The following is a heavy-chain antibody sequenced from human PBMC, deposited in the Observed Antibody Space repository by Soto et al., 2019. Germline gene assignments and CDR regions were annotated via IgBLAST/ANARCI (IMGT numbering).Heavy chain of an antibody. CDR2: IIPIFGTA. J-gene: IGHJ4*02. Sequence: QVQLVQSGAEVKKPGSSVKVSCKASGGTFSSYAISWVRQAPGQGLEWMGGIIPIFGTANYAQKFQGRVTITADESTSTAYMELSSLRSEDTAVYYCASPRGEDGYYDSSGYQFDYWGQGTLVTVSS. CDR3: ASPRGEDGYYDSSGYQFDY. D-gene: IGHD3-22*01. CDR1: GGTFSSYA. V-gene: IGHV1-69*01.